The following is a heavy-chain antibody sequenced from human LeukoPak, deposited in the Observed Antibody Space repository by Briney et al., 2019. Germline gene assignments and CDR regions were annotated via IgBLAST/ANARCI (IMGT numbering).Heavy chain of an antibody. J-gene: IGHJ4*02. D-gene: IGHD3-22*01. CDR3: ATPTKYYYDSSGYYPLGY. CDR2: INGSGGST. V-gene: IGHV3-23*01. CDR1: GFTFSSYA. Sequence: GGSLRLSCAASGFTFSSYAMSWVRQAPGKGLEWVSAINGSGGSTYYADSVKGRFTISRDNSKNTLYLQMNSLRAEDTAVYYCATPTKYYYDSSGYYPLGYWGQGTLVTVSS.